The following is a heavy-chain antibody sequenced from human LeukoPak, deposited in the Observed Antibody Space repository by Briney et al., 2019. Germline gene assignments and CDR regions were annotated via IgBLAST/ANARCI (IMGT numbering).Heavy chain of an antibody. CDR1: GGSISSGDYY. D-gene: IGHD6-25*01. CDR3: AREGGFYRPLDY. J-gene: IGHJ4*02. Sequence: SETMSPTSTVSGGSISSGDYYWSWIRQPPGKGLEWIGYIYYSGSTYYNPSLKSRVTISVDTTKTQFSLKLTSVTAADTADYYCAREGGFYRPLDYSGQGTLVTVSS. CDR2: IYYSGST. V-gene: IGHV4-30-4*01.